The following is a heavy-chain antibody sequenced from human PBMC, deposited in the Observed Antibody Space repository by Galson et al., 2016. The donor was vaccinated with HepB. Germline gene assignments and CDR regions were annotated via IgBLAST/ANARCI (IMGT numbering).Heavy chain of an antibody. CDR1: GGSISSGGYC. Sequence: TLSLTCTVSGGSISSGGYCWSWIRQHPGKGLEWIGYIYDSGSPYHNPSLQSRVAISVDTSNNQFSLKLSSVTAADTALYYCARDAGYSFGLGFFDNWGQGTLVTVSS. CDR2: IYDSGSP. J-gene: IGHJ4*02. CDR3: ARDAGYSFGLGFFDN. V-gene: IGHV4-31*03. D-gene: IGHD5-18*01.